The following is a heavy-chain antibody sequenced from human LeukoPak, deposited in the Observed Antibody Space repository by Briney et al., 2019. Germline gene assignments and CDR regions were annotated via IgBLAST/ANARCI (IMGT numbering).Heavy chain of an antibody. D-gene: IGHD6-13*01. CDR3: AMHTVIASSWSLDY. CDR1: GGSLSSRNW. J-gene: IGHJ4*02. CDR2: IYHSGNT. Sequence: PSGTLSLTCAVSGGSLSSRNWWSWVRQPPGKGLQWIGEIYHSGNTYNNPSLKSRVTISVDTSKNQLSLKLTSVTAADTAVYYCAMHTVIASSWSLDYWGQGTLVTVSS. V-gene: IGHV4-4*02.